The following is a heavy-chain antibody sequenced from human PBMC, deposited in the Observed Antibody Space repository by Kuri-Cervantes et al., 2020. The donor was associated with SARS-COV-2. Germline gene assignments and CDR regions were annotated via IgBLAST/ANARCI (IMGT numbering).Heavy chain of an antibody. CDR2: IFYSGST. D-gene: IGHD3-3*01. Sequence: SETLSLTCAVSGYSISSGYYWGWIRQPPGKGLEWIGNIFYSGSTYYNPSLKSRVTISVDTSKNQFSLKPSSVTAADTAVYYCARTPFYDFWSGYYTDQYNWFDPWGQGTLVTVSS. J-gene: IGHJ5*02. V-gene: IGHV4-38-2*01. CDR1: GYSISSGYY. CDR3: ARTPFYDFWSGYYTDQYNWFDP.